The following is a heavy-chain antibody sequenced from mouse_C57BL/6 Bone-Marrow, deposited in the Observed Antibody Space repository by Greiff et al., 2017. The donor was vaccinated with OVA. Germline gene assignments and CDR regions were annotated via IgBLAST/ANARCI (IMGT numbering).Heavy chain of an antibody. J-gene: IGHJ4*01. V-gene: IGHV14-3*01. CDR1: GYNFTNTY. CDR3: ARGNCGRGYYAMDD. D-gene: IGHD1-1*01. Sequence: VQLKQSVAELVRPGASVKLSCKASGYNFTNTYMHWVKLRPEQGLEWIGRIDPANGNTKYAPKFQGQSTLTADTSSNTAYLQLSRLSSEDTAVYCCARGNCGRGYYAMDDWGKGTSVTVSS. CDR2: IDPANGNT.